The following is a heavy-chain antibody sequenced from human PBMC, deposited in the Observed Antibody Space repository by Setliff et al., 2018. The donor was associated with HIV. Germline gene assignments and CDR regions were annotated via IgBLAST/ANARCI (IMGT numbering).Heavy chain of an antibody. J-gene: IGHJ5*02. V-gene: IGHV1-3*04. CDR3: ARDRVPKRGHSYREPDFDP. CDR1: GYSFTSHS. Sequence: ASVKVSCKASGYSFTSHSMHWVRQAPGQRLEWMGWINTGNGNTKYSQKFQDRVTITRDTSANTGYLEVTGLRFEDTAVYYCARDRVPKRGHSYREPDFDPWGQGTLVTVS. CDR2: INTGNGNT. D-gene: IGHD3-16*02.